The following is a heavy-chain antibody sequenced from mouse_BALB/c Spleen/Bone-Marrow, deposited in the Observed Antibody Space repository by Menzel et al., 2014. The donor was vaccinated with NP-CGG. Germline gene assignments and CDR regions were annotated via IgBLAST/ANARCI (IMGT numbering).Heavy chain of an antibody. CDR3: ARLNYYGNLFV. CDR2: INPDSSTI. V-gene: IGHV4-1*02. Sequence: EVQLQQSGGGLVQPGGSLKLSCAASGFDFSRYWMSWVRQAPGKGLEWIGEINPDSSTIDYTPSLKDKFIISRDNAKNTLYLQMSKVRSEDTALYYCARLNYYGNLFVWGAGTTVTVSS. J-gene: IGHJ1*01. CDR1: GFDFSRYW. D-gene: IGHD1-1*01.